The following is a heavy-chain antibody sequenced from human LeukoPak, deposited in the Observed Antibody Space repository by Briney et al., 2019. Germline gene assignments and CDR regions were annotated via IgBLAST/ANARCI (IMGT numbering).Heavy chain of an antibody. J-gene: IGHJ4*02. V-gene: IGHV1-2*02. CDR2: INPNSGGT. Sequence: GASVKVSCKASGYTFTGYYMHWVRQAPGQGLEWMGWINPNSGGTNYAQKFQGRVTMTRDTSISTAYMELSRLRSDDTAVYYCASEEVGFIIDRAAALTPFKYWGQGTLVTVSS. CDR3: ASEEVGFIIDRAAALTPFKY. CDR1: GYTFTGYY. D-gene: IGHD6-13*01.